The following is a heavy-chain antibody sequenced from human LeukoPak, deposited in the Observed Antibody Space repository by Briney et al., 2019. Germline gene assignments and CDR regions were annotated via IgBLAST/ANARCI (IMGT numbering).Heavy chain of an antibody. CDR3: ARDLYTWYSSSWYFDY. D-gene: IGHD6-13*01. V-gene: IGHV4-4*07. CDR1: GGSISSYY. CDR2: IYTSGST. J-gene: IGHJ4*02. Sequence: RASETLSLTCTVSGGSISSYYWSWIRQPAGKGLEWIGRIYTSGSTNYNPSLKGRVTMSVDTSKNQFSLKLSSVTAADTAVYYCARDLYTWYSSSWYFDYWGQGTLVTVSS.